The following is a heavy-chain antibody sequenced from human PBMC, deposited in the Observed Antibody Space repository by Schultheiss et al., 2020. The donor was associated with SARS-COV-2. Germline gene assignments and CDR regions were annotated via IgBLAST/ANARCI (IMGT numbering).Heavy chain of an antibody. J-gene: IGHJ4*02. CDR2: IYYSGST. D-gene: IGHD1-26*01. V-gene: IGHV4-34*01. CDR3: ASQRPYSGRGY. CDR1: GGSFSGYY. Sequence: SETLSLTCAVYGGSFSGYYWSWIRQHPGKGLEWIGYIYYSGSTNYNPSLKSRVTISIDTSNNQFSLKLSSVTAADTAVYYCASQRPYSGRGYWGQGTLVTVSS.